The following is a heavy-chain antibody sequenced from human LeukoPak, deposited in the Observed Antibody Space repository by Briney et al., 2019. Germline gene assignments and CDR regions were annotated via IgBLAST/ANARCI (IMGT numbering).Heavy chain of an antibody. V-gene: IGHV4-34*01. Sequence: SETLSLTCAVYGGSFSGYYWSWIRQPPGKGLEWIGEINHSGSTNYNPSLKSRVTISVDTSKNQFSLKLSSVTAADTAVYYCASIHSSGWYRRDYWGQGTLVTVSS. CDR1: GGSFSGYY. D-gene: IGHD6-19*01. CDR3: ASIHSSGWYRRDY. J-gene: IGHJ4*02. CDR2: INHSGST.